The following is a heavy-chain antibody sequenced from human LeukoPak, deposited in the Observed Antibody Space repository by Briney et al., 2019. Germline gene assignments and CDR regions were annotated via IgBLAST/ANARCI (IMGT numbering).Heavy chain of an antibody. V-gene: IGHV3-21*01. CDR2: ISSSSSYI. J-gene: IGHJ6*03. CDR1: GFTFSSYS. Sequence: PGGSLRLSCAASGFTFSSYSMNWVRQAPGKGLEWVSSISSSSSYIYYADSVKGRFTISRDNAKNSLYLQMNSLRAEDTAVYYCARGIKPVATLFRYYYYYMDVWGKGTTVTVSS. D-gene: IGHD5-12*01. CDR3: ARGIKPVATLFRYYYYYMDV.